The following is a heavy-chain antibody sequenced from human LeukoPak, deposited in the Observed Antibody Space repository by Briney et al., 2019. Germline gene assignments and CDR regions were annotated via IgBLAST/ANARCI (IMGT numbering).Heavy chain of an antibody. CDR2: IIPIFGTA. CDR3: AKDLQPFDYGGNHFHY. Sequence: ASVKVSCKASGGTFSSYAISWVRQAPGQGLEWMGGIIPIFGTANYAQKFQGRVTITADKSTSTAYMELSSLRSEDTALYYCAKDLQPFDYGGNHFHYWGQGTLVTVSS. V-gene: IGHV1-69*06. CDR1: GGTFSSYA. D-gene: IGHD4-23*01. J-gene: IGHJ4*02.